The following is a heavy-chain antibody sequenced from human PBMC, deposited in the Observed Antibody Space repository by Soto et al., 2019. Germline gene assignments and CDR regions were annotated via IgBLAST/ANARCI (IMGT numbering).Heavy chain of an antibody. Sequence: SVKVSCKASGGTFSSYAISWVRQAPGQGLEWMGGIIPIFGTANYAQKFQGRVTITADESTSTAYMELSSLRSEDTAVYYCAREGYCSGGSCYRGYYYYYGMDVWGQGTTVTVSS. V-gene: IGHV1-69*13. J-gene: IGHJ6*02. D-gene: IGHD2-15*01. CDR3: AREGYCSGGSCYRGYYYYYGMDV. CDR1: GGTFSSYA. CDR2: IIPIFGTA.